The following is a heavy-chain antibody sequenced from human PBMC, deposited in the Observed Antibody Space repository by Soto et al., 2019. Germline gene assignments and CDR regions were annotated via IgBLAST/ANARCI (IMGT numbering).Heavy chain of an antibody. V-gene: IGHV4-34*01. CDR1: GGSFSGYY. CDR3: ATSLQSAPIDPYYYYYMDV. CDR2: INHSGST. J-gene: IGHJ6*03. Sequence: SETLSLTCAVYGGSFSGYYWSWIRQPPGKGLEWIGEINHSGSTNYNPSLKSRVTISVDTSKNQFSLKLSSVTAADTAVYYCATSLQSAPIDPYYYYYMDVWGKGTTVTVSS. D-gene: IGHD4-4*01.